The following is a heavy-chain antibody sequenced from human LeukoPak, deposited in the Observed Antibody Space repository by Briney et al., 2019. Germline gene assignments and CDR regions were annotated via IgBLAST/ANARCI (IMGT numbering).Heavy chain of an antibody. D-gene: IGHD6-13*01. CDR2: INPNSGGT. CDR3: ARVGAYSSSWYAFDY. Sequence: ASVKISCKASGHTFTGYYMHWVRQAPGQGLEWMGWINPNSGGTNYAQKFQGRVTMTRDTSISTAYMELSRLRSDDTAVYYCARVGAYSSSWYAFDYWGQGTLVTVSS. V-gene: IGHV1-2*02. CDR1: GHTFTGYY. J-gene: IGHJ4*02.